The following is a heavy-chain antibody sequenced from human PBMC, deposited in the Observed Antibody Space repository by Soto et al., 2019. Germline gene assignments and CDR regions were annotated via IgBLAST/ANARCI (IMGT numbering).Heavy chain of an antibody. Sequence: EVQLVESGGGLVQPGGSLRLSCAASGFTFSDYWMHWVRQAPGKGLEWVSRIKRDGSTTNYADSVKGRFTISRDNAKNTRYLEMNSLSVEDTADYYCARGEINYYYDDVWGKGTTVTVSS. CDR3: ARGEINYYYDDV. J-gene: IGHJ6*03. CDR2: IKRDGSTT. CDR1: GFTFSDYW. V-gene: IGHV3-74*01.